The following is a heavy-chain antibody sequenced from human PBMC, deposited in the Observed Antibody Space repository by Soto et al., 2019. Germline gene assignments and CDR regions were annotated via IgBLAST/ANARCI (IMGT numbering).Heavy chain of an antibody. V-gene: IGHV3-30*18. J-gene: IGHJ2*01. CDR3: AKVRRYSSGWYGGFDYWYFDL. CDR2: ISYDGSNK. Sequence: QVQLVESGGGVVQPGRSLRLSCAASGFTFSSYGMHWVRQAPGKGLEWVAVISYDGSNKYYADSVKGRFTISRDNSKNTLYLQMNSLRAEDTAVYYCAKVRRYSSGWYGGFDYWYFDLWGRGTLVTVSS. CDR1: GFTFSSYG. D-gene: IGHD6-19*01.